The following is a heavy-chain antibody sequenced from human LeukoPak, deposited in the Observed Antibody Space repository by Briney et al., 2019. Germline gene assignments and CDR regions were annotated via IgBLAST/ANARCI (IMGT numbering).Heavy chain of an antibody. Sequence: ASVKVSCKASGYTFTSYYMHWVRQAPGQGLEWMGIINPSGGSTSYAQKFQGRVTMTRDTSTSTVYMELSSLRSDDTAVYYCARRAGDYYDSSGYDFDYWGQGTLVTVSS. V-gene: IGHV1-46*01. CDR1: GYTFTSYY. J-gene: IGHJ4*02. D-gene: IGHD3-22*01. CDR3: ARRAGDYYDSSGYDFDY. CDR2: INPSGGST.